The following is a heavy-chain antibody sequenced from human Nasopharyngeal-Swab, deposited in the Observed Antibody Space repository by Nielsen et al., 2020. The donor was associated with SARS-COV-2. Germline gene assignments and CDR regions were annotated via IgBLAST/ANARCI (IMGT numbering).Heavy chain of an antibody. D-gene: IGHD3/OR15-3a*01. CDR3: AREQRGGDFWTRHYYNGMDV. CDR1: GGSISSYY. J-gene: IGHJ6*02. Sequence: SETLSLTCALSGGSISSYYWSWIRQPPGKGLEWIGCIHYSGSTYYNPSLKSRVTMAVDTSNNQFSLKVTSVTAADTAVYYCAREQRGGDFWTRHYYNGMDVWGQGTTVTVSS. V-gene: IGHV4-59*13. CDR2: IHYSGST.